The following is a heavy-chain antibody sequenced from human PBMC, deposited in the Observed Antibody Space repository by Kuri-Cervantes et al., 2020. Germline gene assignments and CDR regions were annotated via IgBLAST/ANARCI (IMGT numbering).Heavy chain of an antibody. CDR3: ARGIPAGWRNSHVSLFDP. Sequence: ASVKVSCKASGYTFTSYYMHWVRQAPGQGLEWMGIINPSGGSTSYAQKFQGRVTMTRDTSTSTVYMELSSLRSEDRAVYYCARGIPAGWRNSHVSLFDPWGQGTLVTVSS. CDR1: GYTFTSYY. CDR2: INPSGGST. D-gene: IGHD4-23*01. J-gene: IGHJ5*02. V-gene: IGHV1-46*01.